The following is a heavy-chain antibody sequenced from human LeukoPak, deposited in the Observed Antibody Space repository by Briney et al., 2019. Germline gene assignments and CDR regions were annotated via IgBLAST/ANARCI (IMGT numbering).Heavy chain of an antibody. CDR1: GFTFSSYA. Sequence: PGGSLRLFCAASGFTFSSYAMSWVRQAPGKGLEWVSAISGSGGSTYYADSVKGRFTISRDNSKNTLYLQMNSLRAEDTAVYYCAKLTTYRIAAAGTGFDPWGQGTLVTVSS. CDR2: ISGSGGST. D-gene: IGHD6-13*01. CDR3: AKLTTYRIAAAGTGFDP. V-gene: IGHV3-23*01. J-gene: IGHJ5*02.